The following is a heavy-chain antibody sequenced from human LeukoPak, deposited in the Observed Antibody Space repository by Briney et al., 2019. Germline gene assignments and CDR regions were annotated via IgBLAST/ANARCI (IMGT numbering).Heavy chain of an antibody. V-gene: IGHV3-23*01. CDR3: AKDPQGSGSYYPYFDY. CDR1: GFTFSSYA. J-gene: IGHJ4*02. CDR2: ISGSGGST. D-gene: IGHD3-10*01. Sequence: GGSLRLSCAASGFTFSSYAMSWVRQAPGKGLEWVSAISGSGGSTYYADSVKGRFTISRDNSKNTLYLQMNSLRAEDTAVYYCAKDPQGSGSYYPYFDYWGQGTLATVSS.